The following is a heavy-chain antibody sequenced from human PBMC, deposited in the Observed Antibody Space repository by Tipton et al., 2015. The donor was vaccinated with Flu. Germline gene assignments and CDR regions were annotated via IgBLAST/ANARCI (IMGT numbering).Heavy chain of an antibody. CDR3: ARGDYGDYDHEADGFDI. CDR2: IHRSGST. CDR1: GDSIGSRYF. Sequence: TLSLTCSVSGDSIGSRYFWGWIRQPPGRGLEWIGNIHRSGSTYYNPSLKSRVTISVGASKNQLSLRLSSVTAADTAMYYCARGDYGDYDHEADGFDIWGQGTLVTVSA. D-gene: IGHD4-17*01. J-gene: IGHJ3*02. V-gene: IGHV4-38-2*02.